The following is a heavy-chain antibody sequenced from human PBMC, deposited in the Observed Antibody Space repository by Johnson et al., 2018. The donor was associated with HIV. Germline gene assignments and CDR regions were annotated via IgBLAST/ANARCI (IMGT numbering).Heavy chain of an antibody. Sequence: QVQLVESGGGVVQHGRSLRLSCAASGFTFSSYAMHWVRQAPGKGLEWVAVISYDGSNKYYADSVKGRFTISRDNAKISRYLQMNSRRAEDTALYYCASDMRWSKAFDIWGQGTMVTVSS. CDR1: GFTFSSYA. V-gene: IGHV3-30*04. CDR2: ISYDGSNK. CDR3: ASDMRWSKAFDI. J-gene: IGHJ3*02. D-gene: IGHD3-3*01.